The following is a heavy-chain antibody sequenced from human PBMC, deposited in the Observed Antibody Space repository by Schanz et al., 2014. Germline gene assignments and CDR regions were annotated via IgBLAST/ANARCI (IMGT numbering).Heavy chain of an antibody. CDR1: GLTVGDAW. CDR3: ARDNGGFYYFAY. V-gene: IGHV3-66*01. J-gene: IGHJ4*02. Sequence: EVRLVESGGGLVKPGGSLRLSCAVSGLTVGDAWMSWVRQAPGKGLEWVSVIYSGGSTYYADSVKGRFTISRDNSKNTLYLQMNSLRAEDTAVYYCARDNGGFYYFAYWGQGTLVTVSS. D-gene: IGHD2-8*01. CDR2: IYSGGST.